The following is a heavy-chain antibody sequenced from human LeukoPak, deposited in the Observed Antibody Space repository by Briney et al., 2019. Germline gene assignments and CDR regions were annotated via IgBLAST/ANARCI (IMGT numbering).Heavy chain of an antibody. D-gene: IGHD3-10*01. CDR1: GFSFSDYY. J-gene: IGHJ3*02. CDR3: AKDISGSHDPDAFDI. Sequence: GGSLRLSCAASGFSFSDYYMSWIRQAPGKGLEWVSYMSNSGSTIYYADSVKGRFTISRDNTKNSLYLQMNSLRAEDTAVYYCAKDISGSHDPDAFDIWGQGTMVTVSS. V-gene: IGHV3-11*01. CDR2: MSNSGSTI.